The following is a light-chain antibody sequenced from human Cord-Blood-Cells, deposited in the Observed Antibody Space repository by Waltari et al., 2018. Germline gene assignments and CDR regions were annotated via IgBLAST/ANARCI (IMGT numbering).Light chain of an antibody. CDR1: SSDACGYNY. CDR3: SSCRSSSTPV. Sequence: QSALTQPASVSGSPGQSITIYCTATSSDACGYNYVSWYQQHQGKAPKLMIYEVSNRSAVLSNRFSGSKSGHTACLTNPEPQAVDEAEYNCSSCRSSSTPVFDGGTKLTVL. CDR2: EVS. V-gene: IGLV2-14*01. J-gene: IGLJ3*02.